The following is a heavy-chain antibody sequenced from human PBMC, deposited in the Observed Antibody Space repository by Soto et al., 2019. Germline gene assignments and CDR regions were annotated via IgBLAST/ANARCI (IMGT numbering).Heavy chain of an antibody. Sequence: SETLSLTCTVSGGSISSGDYSWSWVRQSPGKGLGWIGHIYNSGITYYNPSLKSRVVISIDTSRNQFSLRLNSLTATDRAVYFCARGATVFGLVSRFWFDPWGQGTVVTVSS. CDR1: GGSISSGDYS. J-gene: IGHJ5*02. V-gene: IGHV4-30-4*01. D-gene: IGHD3-3*01. CDR3: ARGATVFGLVSRFWFDP. CDR2: IYNSGIT.